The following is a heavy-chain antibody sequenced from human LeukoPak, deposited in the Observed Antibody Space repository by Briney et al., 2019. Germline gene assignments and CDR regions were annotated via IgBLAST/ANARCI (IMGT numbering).Heavy chain of an antibody. CDR1: GYTFTGYY. CDR2: INPNSGGT. Sequence: ASVKVSCKASGYTFTGYYMHWVRQAPGQGLEWMGWINPNSGGTNYAQKFQGRVTMTRDTSISTAYMELSRLRSDDTAVYYCARDSGSYLARDAFDIWGQETMVTVSS. J-gene: IGHJ3*02. V-gene: IGHV1-2*02. CDR3: ARDSGSYLARDAFDI. D-gene: IGHD1-26*01.